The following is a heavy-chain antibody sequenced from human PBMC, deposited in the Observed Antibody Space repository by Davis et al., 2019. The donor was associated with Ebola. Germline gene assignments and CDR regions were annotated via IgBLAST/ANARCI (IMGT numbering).Heavy chain of an antibody. Sequence: PGGSLRLSCSASGFTFSSYAMHWVRQAPGKGLEYVSAISSNGGSTYYADSVKGRFTISRDNSKNTLYLQMSSLRAEDTAVYYCAVSLRFLEWLLGYYYGMDVWGQGTTVTVSS. V-gene: IGHV3-64D*08. CDR3: AVSLRFLEWLLGYYYGMDV. CDR2: ISSNGGST. D-gene: IGHD3-3*01. J-gene: IGHJ6*02. CDR1: GFTFSSYA.